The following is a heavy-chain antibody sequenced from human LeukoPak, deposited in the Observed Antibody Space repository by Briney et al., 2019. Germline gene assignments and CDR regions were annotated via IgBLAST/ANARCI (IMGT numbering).Heavy chain of an antibody. D-gene: IGHD1-26*01. V-gene: IGHV1-18*01. Sequence: ASVKVSWNASGYTFPSYGIRWGRPAPGQGLEWMGCIRAYNGNTNYAQKFQGRVTMTTDTSTSTAYMELRSLRSDDTAVYYCARGGTYSRGLLVYWGQGTLVTVSS. CDR3: ARGGTYSRGLLVY. CDR2: IRAYNGNT. J-gene: IGHJ4*02. CDR1: GYTFPSYG.